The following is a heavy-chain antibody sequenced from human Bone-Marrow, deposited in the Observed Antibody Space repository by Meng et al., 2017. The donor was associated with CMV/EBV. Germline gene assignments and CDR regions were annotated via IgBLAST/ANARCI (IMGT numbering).Heavy chain of an antibody. D-gene: IGHD3-22*01. Sequence: SETLSLTCAVYGGSFSGYDWSWIRQSPGKGLEWIGEINHRGSTNYNPSLKSRLTISVDTSKNQFSLKLNSVTAADTAVYYCARGSTSVTMIVVVITAASLAYDSWGQGTLVTGSS. J-gene: IGHJ4*02. CDR2: INHRGST. CDR3: ARGSTSVTMIVVVITAASLAYDS. CDR1: GGSFSGYD. V-gene: IGHV4-34*01.